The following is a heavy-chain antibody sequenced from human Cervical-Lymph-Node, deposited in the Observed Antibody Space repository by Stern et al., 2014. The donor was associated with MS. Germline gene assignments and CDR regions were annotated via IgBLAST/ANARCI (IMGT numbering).Heavy chain of an antibody. Sequence: VQLVESGAEVKKPGASVKVSCKASGYTFTSYYMHWVRQAPGQGLEWMGIINPSGGSTSYAQKFQGRVTMTRDTSTSTVYMELSSLRSEDTAVYYCASRIAVAGPEYYYGMDVWGQGTTVTVSS. J-gene: IGHJ6*02. V-gene: IGHV1-46*01. CDR1: GYTFTSYY. D-gene: IGHD6-19*01. CDR3: ASRIAVAGPEYYYGMDV. CDR2: INPSGGST.